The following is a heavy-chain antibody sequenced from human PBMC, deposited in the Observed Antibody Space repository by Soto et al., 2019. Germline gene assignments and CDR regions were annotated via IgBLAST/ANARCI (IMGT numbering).Heavy chain of an antibody. CDR1: GGSISSSSYS. V-gene: IGHV4-39*01. CDR2: IYNSGTT. D-gene: IGHD1-1*01. Sequence: LSLTCTVSGGSISSSSYSWGWIRQPPGKGLEWIGSIYNSGTTYYNPSLKSRVTISIDTSKNQFSLKLSSVTAADTAVFYCASSYTSNWFDYWGQGTLVTVSS. J-gene: IGHJ4*02. CDR3: ASSYTSNWFDY.